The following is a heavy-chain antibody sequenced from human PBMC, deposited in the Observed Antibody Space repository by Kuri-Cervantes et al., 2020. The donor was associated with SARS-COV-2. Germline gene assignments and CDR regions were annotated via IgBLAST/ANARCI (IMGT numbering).Heavy chain of an antibody. CDR3: ARRIAVAGTINWFDP. V-gene: IGHV4-34*01. D-gene: IGHD6-19*01. CDR1: GGSFSGYY. J-gene: IGHJ5*02. Sequence: GSLRLSCAVYGGSFSGYYWSWIRQPPGKGLEWIGEINHSGSTNYNPSLKNRVTISVDTSKNQFSLKLSSVTAADTAVYYCARRIAVAGTINWFDPWGQGTLVTVSS. CDR2: INHSGST.